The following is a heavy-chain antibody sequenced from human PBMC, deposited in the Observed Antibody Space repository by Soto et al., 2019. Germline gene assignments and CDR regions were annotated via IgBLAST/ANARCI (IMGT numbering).Heavy chain of an antibody. J-gene: IGHJ4*02. Sequence: QLQLQESGSGLVKPSQTLSLTCAVSGRSISSGGYSCNWIRQPPGKGLEWIGYIFHSGSPYYNPSLRCRVTISVDRSKNQFSLKLSSVTAADTAVYYCARGMTTVTTFDYWGQGTLVTVSS. CDR3: ARGMTTVTTFDY. CDR1: GRSISSGGYS. D-gene: IGHD4-17*01. CDR2: IFHSGSP. V-gene: IGHV4-30-2*01.